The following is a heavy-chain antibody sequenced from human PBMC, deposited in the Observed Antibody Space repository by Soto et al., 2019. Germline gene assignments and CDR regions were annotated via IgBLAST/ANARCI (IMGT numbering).Heavy chain of an antibody. CDR2: IIPILGIA. V-gene: IGHV1-69*02. Sequence: QVQLVQSGAEVKKPGSSVKVSCKASGGTFSSYPISWVRQAPGQGLEWMGRIIPILGIANYAQKFQGRVTITADKSTLTAYMELSSVRGEDTAVYDSAHPVVADTATALWHQGTTVTVSS. CDR1: GGTFSSYP. D-gene: IGHD2-15*01. J-gene: IGHJ6*02. CDR3: AHPVVADTATAL.